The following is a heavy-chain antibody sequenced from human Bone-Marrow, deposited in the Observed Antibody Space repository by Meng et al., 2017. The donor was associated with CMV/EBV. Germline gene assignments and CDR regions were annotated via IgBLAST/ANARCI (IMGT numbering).Heavy chain of an antibody. V-gene: IGHV3-23*01. D-gene: IGHD2-21*01. Sequence: GESLKISCSASGFPFSNYGMTWVRQAPGQGLEWVSAISHSGDSTYYADFVRGRFTIFRDNSKNTLYLQMNNLIAEDTAIYYCAKLAGVDLWPHCVDPWGLGTLVTVSS. CDR3: AKLAGVDLWPHCVDP. J-gene: IGHJ5*02. CDR2: ISHSGDST. CDR1: GFPFSNYG.